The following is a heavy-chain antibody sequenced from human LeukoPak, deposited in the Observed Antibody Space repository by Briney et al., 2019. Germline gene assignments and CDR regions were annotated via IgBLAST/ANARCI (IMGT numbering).Heavy chain of an antibody. Sequence: GASVKVSCKASGGTFSSYAISWVRQAPGQGLEWMGGIIPIFGTANYAQKFQGRVTIITDESTSTAYMELSSLRSEDAAVYYCARDTSAGSGWYWFDPWGQGTLVTVSS. CDR1: GGTFSSYA. D-gene: IGHD6-19*01. V-gene: IGHV1-69*05. J-gene: IGHJ5*02. CDR2: IIPIFGTA. CDR3: ARDTSAGSGWYWFDP.